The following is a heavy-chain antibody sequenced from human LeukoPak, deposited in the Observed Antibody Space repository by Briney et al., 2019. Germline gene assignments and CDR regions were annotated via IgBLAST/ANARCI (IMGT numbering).Heavy chain of an antibody. D-gene: IGHD3-22*01. J-gene: IGHJ5*02. Sequence: ASVKVSCKVSGYTLTELSMHWVRQAPGKGLEWMGGFDPEDGETIYAQKFQGRVTMTEDTSTDTAYMELSSLRSEDTAVYYCATESLDYYDSSGHNWFDPWGQGTLVTVSS. V-gene: IGHV1-24*01. CDR2: FDPEDGET. CDR1: GYTLTELS. CDR3: ATESLDYYDSSGHNWFDP.